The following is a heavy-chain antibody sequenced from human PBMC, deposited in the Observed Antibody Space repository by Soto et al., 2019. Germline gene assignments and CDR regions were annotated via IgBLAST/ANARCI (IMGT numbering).Heavy chain of an antibody. Sequence: QVQLVQSGAEVKKPGASVKVSCKASGYTFTSYDIIWVRQATGQGLEWMGWMNPSTGNTDSAEKFQGRLTMTRNPSISTVYMELSSLSFEDTAVYYCARGRIIVAGGFDPWGQGTLVTVSS. D-gene: IGHD6-19*01. CDR2: MNPSTGNT. V-gene: IGHV1-8*01. CDR3: ARGRIIVAGGFDP. CDR1: GYTFTSYD. J-gene: IGHJ5*02.